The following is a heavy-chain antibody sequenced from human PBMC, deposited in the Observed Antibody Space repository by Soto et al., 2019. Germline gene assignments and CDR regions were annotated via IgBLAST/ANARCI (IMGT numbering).Heavy chain of an antibody. CDR2: IYHSGST. V-gene: IGHV4-4*02. J-gene: IGHJ5*02. D-gene: IGHD1-20*01. Sequence: SETLSLTCAVSGGSISSSNWWSWVRQPPGKGLEWIGEIYHSGSTNYNPSLKSRVTISVDKSKNQFSLKLSSVTAADTAVYYCARYNWNPRRGNWFDPWGQGTLVTVSS. CDR3: ARYNWNPRRGNWFDP. CDR1: GGSISSSNW.